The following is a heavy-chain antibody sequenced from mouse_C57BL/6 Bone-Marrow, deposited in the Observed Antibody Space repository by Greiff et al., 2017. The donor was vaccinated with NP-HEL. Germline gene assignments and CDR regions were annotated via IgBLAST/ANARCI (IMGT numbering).Heavy chain of an antibody. CDR2: ISSGGSYT. CDR3: ASLYYYGSSPSAY. D-gene: IGHD1-1*01. CDR1: GFTFSSYG. V-gene: IGHV5-6*01. Sequence: EVQLVESGGDLVKPGGSLKLSCAASGFTFSSYGMSWVRQTPDKRLEWVATISSGGSYTYYPDSVKGRFTISRDNAKNTLYLQMSSLKSEDTAMYYCASLYYYGSSPSAYWGQGTLVTVSA. J-gene: IGHJ3*01.